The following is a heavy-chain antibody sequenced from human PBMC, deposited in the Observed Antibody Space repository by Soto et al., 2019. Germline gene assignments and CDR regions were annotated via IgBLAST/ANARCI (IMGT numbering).Heavy chain of an antibody. CDR3: GKDRGAGSSGGPPSECIQH. Sequence: EVQLVESGGGLVQPGRTLRLSCAASGFTFDDYAMHWVRQAPGKGLEWISGIMWNSGRIGYAGSVKGRFTISRDNAKNSLYLQSTSLRAEDTAFYYCGKDRGAGSSGGPPSECIQHWRQGTLVTVSS. J-gene: IGHJ1*01. V-gene: IGHV3-9*01. CDR1: GFTFDDYA. CDR2: IMWNSGRI. D-gene: IGHD3-10*01.